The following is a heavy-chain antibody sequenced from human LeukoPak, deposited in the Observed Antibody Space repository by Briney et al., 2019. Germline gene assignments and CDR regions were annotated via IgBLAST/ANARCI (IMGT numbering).Heavy chain of an antibody. V-gene: IGHV4-61*01. Sequence: SETLSLTCTVSGGSVSSASYYWSWIRQPPGKGLEWIGYIYYSGTTNYNPSLKSRVTVSVDTSKNQFYLKLTSVTAADTAVYYCATIRGYCSGGRCYSDWYFDLRGRGTLVTVSS. J-gene: IGHJ2*01. CDR1: GGSVSSASYY. CDR2: IYYSGTT. D-gene: IGHD2-15*01. CDR3: ATIRGYCSGGRCYSDWYFDL.